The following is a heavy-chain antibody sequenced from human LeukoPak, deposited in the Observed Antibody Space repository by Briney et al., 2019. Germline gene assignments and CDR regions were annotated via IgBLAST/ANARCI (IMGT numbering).Heavy chain of an antibody. CDR2: ISSSSSYI. CDR3: ARVYCSSTSCYPFYYYYYGMDV. D-gene: IGHD2-2*01. CDR1: GFTFSSYS. V-gene: IGHV3-21*01. J-gene: IGHJ6*02. Sequence: GGPLRLSCAASGFTFSSYSMNWVRQAPGKGLEWVSSISSSSSYIYYADSVKGRFTISRDNAKNSLYLQMNSLRAEDTAVYYCARVYCSSTSCYPFYYYYYGMDVWGQGTTVTVSS.